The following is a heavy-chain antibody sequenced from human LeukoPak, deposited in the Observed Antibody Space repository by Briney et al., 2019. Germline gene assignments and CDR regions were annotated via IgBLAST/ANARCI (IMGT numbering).Heavy chain of an antibody. D-gene: IGHD3-3*01. CDR3: ARSLERRDTIFGINDY. Sequence: SETLSLTCTVSGGSVSGSSFYWGWIRQPQPTGKGLEWIGSIYYSGSTYYNPSLKSRVTISVDTSKNQFSLKLSSVTAADTAVYYCARSLERRDTIFGINDYWGQGTLVTVSS. CDR1: GGSVSGSSFY. CDR2: IYYSGST. V-gene: IGHV4-39*01. J-gene: IGHJ4*02.